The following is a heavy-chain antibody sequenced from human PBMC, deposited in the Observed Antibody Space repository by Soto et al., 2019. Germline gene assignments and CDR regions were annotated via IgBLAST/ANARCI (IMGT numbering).Heavy chain of an antibody. CDR3: ARVLREKEPTVWFDP. D-gene: IGHD3-10*01. Sequence: PSETLSLTCTVSGASISSGDYYWSWIRQPPGKGLEWIGYIYYSGSTYYNPSLKSRVSISIDMSKNQFSLNLISVTAADTAVYYCARVLREKEPTVWFDPWGQGTLVTVSS. J-gene: IGHJ5*02. CDR1: GASISSGDYY. V-gene: IGHV4-30-4*01. CDR2: IYYSGST.